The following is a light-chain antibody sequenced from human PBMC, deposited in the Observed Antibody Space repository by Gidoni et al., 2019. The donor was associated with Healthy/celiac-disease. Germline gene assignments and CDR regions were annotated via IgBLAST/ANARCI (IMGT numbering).Light chain of an antibody. CDR2: EDN. Sequence: NFMLTQPHSVSESPGPTVTISCTRSSGSIASNYVQWYQQRPGSSPTTVIYEDNQRPSGVPDRFSGSIDSSSNSASLTISGLKTEDEADYYCQSYDSSNLWVFGGGTKLTVL. J-gene: IGLJ3*02. CDR1: SGSIASNY. CDR3: QSYDSSNLWV. V-gene: IGLV6-57*01.